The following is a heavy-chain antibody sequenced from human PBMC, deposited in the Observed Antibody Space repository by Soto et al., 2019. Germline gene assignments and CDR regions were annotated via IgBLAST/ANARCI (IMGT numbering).Heavy chain of an antibody. Sequence: EVQLVESGGGLVKPGGSLRLCCAASGFTFSSYSMNWVRQAPGKGLEWVSSISSSSSYIYYADSVKGRFTISRDNAKNSLYLQMNSLRAEDTAVYYCARATTVYYGSGEFDLLGRGTLVTVSS. D-gene: IGHD3-10*01. CDR1: GFTFSSYS. CDR2: ISSSSSYI. J-gene: IGHJ2*01. V-gene: IGHV3-21*01. CDR3: ARATTVYYGSGEFDL.